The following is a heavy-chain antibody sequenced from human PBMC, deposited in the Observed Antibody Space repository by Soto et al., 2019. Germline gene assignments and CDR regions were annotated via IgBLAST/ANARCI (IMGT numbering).Heavy chain of an antibody. CDR1: GFTFSSYA. J-gene: IGHJ4*02. D-gene: IGHD6-19*01. CDR3: AKVGNPGHKQWLVRTNDY. V-gene: IGHV3-23*01. Sequence: PVGSLRLSCAASGFTFSSYAMSWVRQAPGKGLEWVSAISGSGGSTYYADSVKGRFTISRDNSKNTLYLQMNSLRAEDTAVYYCAKVGNPGHKQWLVRTNDYWGQGTLVTVPQ. CDR2: ISGSGGST.